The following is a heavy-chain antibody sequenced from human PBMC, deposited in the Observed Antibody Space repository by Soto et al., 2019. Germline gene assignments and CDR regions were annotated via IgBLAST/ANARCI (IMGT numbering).Heavy chain of an antibody. Sequence: GVPVEACCKAPGFAFASCSLWWACHSTGQGLEWMGWMNPNSGNTGYAQKFQGRVTMTRNTSISTAYMELSSLRSEDTAVYYCARAGSSSWMYFDYWGQGTLVTVSS. J-gene: IGHJ4*02. V-gene: IGHV1-8*01. CDR3: ARAGSSSWMYFDY. D-gene: IGHD6-13*01. CDR1: GFAFASCS. CDR2: MNPNSGNT.